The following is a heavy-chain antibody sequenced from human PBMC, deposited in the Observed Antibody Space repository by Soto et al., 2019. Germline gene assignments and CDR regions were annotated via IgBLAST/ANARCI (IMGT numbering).Heavy chain of an antibody. CDR3: ASDYGDYVLNY. CDR1: GFTFISYG. J-gene: IGHJ4*02. V-gene: IGHV3-33*01. Sequence: GGSLRLSCAASGFTFISYGMHWVRQAPGKGLEWVAVIWYDGSNEYYADSVKGRFTISRDNSKNTLYLQMNSLRAEDTAVYYCASDYGDYVLNYWGQGTLVTVSS. D-gene: IGHD4-17*01. CDR2: IWYDGSNE.